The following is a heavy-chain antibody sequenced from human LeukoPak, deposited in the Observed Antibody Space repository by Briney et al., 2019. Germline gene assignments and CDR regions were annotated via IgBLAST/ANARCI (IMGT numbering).Heavy chain of an antibody. CDR1: EFTFSSYW. Sequence: GGSLRLSCAASEFTFSSYWMHWVRQAPGKGLVWVSRINSDVTLTTYADSVKGRFTISRDNAKNTLYLQMNSLRAEDTAVYYCVRQATPHGHFDYWGQGILVTVSS. CDR3: VRQATPHGHFDY. D-gene: IGHD2-15*01. V-gene: IGHV3-74*01. CDR2: INSDVTLT. J-gene: IGHJ4*02.